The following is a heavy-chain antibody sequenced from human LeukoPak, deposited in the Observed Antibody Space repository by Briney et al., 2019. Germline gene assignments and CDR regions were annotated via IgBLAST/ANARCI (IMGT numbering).Heavy chain of an antibody. D-gene: IGHD6-13*01. CDR2: IYTSGST. Sequence: PSETLSLTCTVSGGSISSYYWSWIRQPAGKGLEWIGRIYTSGSTNYNPSLKSRVTMSVDTSKNQFSLKLSSVTAADTAVYYCAREVAAAGTDYFDYWGQGTLVTVSS. J-gene: IGHJ4*02. V-gene: IGHV4-4*07. CDR1: GGSISSYY. CDR3: AREVAAAGTDYFDY.